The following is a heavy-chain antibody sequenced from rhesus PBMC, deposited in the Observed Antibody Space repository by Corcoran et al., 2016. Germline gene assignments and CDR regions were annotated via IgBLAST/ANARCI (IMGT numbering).Heavy chain of an antibody. D-gene: IGHD6-25*01. J-gene: IGHJ4*01. CDR2: IVGSGSST. CDR3: ARPYSGSWTLFDY. V-gene: IGHV4-169*01. Sequence: QLQLQESGPGLVKPSETLSVTCAVSGGSISSSYWSWIRQAPGKGLEWIGYIVGSGSSTNYNPALKSRVTLSVDTSKNQRSLKLSAVTTADTAVYYCARPYSGSWTLFDYWGQGVLVTVSS. CDR1: GGSISSSY.